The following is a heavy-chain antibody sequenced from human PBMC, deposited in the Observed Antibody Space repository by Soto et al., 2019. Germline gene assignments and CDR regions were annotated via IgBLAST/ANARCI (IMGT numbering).Heavy chain of an antibody. CDR3: ASAGYSSGWYFTRRH. J-gene: IGHJ4*02. CDR2: IYYSGST. D-gene: IGHD6-19*01. V-gene: IGHV4-39*01. Sequence: SETLSLTCTVSGGSISSSSYYWGWIRQPPGKGLEWIGSIYYSGSTYYNPSLKSRVTISVDTSKNQFSLKLSSVTAADTAVYYCASAGYSSGWYFTRRHWGQGTLVTVSS. CDR1: GGSISSSSYY.